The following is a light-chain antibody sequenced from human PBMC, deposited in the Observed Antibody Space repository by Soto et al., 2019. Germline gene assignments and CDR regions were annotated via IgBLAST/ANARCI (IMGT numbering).Light chain of an antibody. CDR1: QSVSSTY. CDR3: QQYGNSPWT. Sequence: EIVLTHSPGTLSLSPCERATLSFSASQSVSSTYLAWYQHKPGQAPRLLIYGASSRATGIPDRFSGSGSGTDFTLIISRLEPEDFAVYYCQQYGNSPWTFGQGTKVDIK. V-gene: IGKV3-20*01. J-gene: IGKJ1*01. CDR2: GAS.